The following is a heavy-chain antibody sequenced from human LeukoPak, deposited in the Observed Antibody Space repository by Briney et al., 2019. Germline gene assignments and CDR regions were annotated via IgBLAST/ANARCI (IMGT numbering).Heavy chain of an antibody. CDR3: AKGVSDCSSTSCPDAFDI. V-gene: IGHV3-23*01. Sequence: GGSLRLSCAASGFTFSSYAMSWVRQAPGKGLEGGSAISGSGGSTYYAASVKGRFTIYRDNPKKTLYLQMNSLRAADTAVYYCAKGVSDCSSTSCPDAFDIWGQGTMVTVSS. CDR2: ISGSGGST. CDR1: GFTFSSYA. D-gene: IGHD2-2*01. J-gene: IGHJ3*02.